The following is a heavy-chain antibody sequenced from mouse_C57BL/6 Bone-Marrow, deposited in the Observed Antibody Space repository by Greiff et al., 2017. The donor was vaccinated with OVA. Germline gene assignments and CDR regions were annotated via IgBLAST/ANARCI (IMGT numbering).Heavy chain of an antibody. J-gene: IGHJ2*01. CDR1: GYSITSGYY. CDR3: ARELCFFDY. CDR2: ISYDGSN. Sequence: DVHLVESGPGLVKPSQSLSLTCSVTGYSITSGYYWNWIRQFPGNKLEWMGYISYDGSNNYNPSLKNRISITRDTSKNQFFLKLNSVTTEDTATYYGARELCFFDYWGQGTTLTVSS. V-gene: IGHV3-6*01.